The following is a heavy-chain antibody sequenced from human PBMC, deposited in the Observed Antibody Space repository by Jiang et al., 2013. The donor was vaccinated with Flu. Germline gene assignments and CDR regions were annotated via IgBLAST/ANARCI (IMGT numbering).Heavy chain of an antibody. CDR1: GDSVRVFY. CDR2: ISYSGSA. CDR3: AIGIFGESLGY. D-gene: IGHD3-10*01. Sequence: TCAVSGDSVRVFYWSWIRQPQEGLEWIGYISYSGSANYNPSLKSRVTLSVDTSKNQFSLRLTSVTAADTAVYYCAIGIFGESLGYWGPGDPGHRLL. V-gene: IGHV4-59*02. J-gene: IGHJ4*02.